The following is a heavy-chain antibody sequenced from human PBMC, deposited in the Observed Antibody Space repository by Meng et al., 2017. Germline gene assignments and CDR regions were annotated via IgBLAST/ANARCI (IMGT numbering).Heavy chain of an antibody. CDR1: GFTFSSYW. Sequence: GESLKISCAASGFTFSSYWMHWVRQAPGKGLVWVARINSDGSSTSYADSVKGRFTISRDNAKNTLYLQMNSLRAEGTAVYYCAREIVVVPAARFYYGMDVWGQGTTVTVSS. V-gene: IGHV3-74*01. CDR2: INSDGSST. D-gene: IGHD2-2*01. J-gene: IGHJ6*02. CDR3: AREIVVVPAARFYYGMDV.